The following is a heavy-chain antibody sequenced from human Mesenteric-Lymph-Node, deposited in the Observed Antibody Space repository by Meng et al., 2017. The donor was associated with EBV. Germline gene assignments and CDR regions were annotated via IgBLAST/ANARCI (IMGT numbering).Heavy chain of an antibody. CDR3: ARDQGGY. V-gene: IGHV3-21*01. Sequence: EGLGVEPGGGLVKPGGSLVCSGADSQFTFSSYPMNWVRQAAGKGLEWGSSISGGPNYIYYADSVKGRFTISRDNAKTSLYLQMNSLRAEDTAVYYCARDQGGYWGQGTLVTVSS. CDR2: ISGGPNYI. J-gene: IGHJ4*02. CDR1: QFTFSSYP.